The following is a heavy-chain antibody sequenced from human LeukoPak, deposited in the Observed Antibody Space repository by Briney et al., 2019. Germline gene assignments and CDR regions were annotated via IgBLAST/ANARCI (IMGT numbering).Heavy chain of an antibody. D-gene: IGHD2-15*01. J-gene: IGHJ4*02. V-gene: IGHV3-48*03. CDR3: AREGYCSGGSCYGDLDY. CDR1: VFTFSRYE. Sequence: GGSLRLSCAASVFTFSRYEMNWVRQAPGKGLEWVSYTSSSGSTIYYADSVKGRFTISRDNAKNSLYLQMNSLRAEDTAVYYCAREGYCSGGSCYGDLDYWGQGTLVTVSS. CDR2: TSSSGSTI.